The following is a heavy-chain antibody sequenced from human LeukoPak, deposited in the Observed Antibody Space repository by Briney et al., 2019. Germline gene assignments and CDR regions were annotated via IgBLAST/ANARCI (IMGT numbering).Heavy chain of an antibody. D-gene: IGHD3-16*02. CDR3: GSTPFNYDYIWGSYRYRRAFDI. Sequence: PSETLSLTCSVYGGSFSGYYWSWIRQPPGKGREWFGEINHSGSTYYNPSLESRVTISVDTSKNQFSLKLISVTAADTAVHYCGSTPFNYDYIWGSYRYRRAFDIWGQGTMVSDSS. J-gene: IGHJ3*02. V-gene: IGHV4-34*01. CDR1: GGSFSGYY. CDR2: INHSGST.